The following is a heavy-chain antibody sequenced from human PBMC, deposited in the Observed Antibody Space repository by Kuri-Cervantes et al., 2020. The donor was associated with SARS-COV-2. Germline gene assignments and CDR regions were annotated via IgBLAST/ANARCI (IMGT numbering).Heavy chain of an antibody. Sequence: ASVKVSCKASGYTFTGYYMHWVRQAPGQGLEWMGWINPNSGGTNYAQKFQGRVTMTRDTSISTAYMELSRLRSDDTAVYYCARDFGVPAAFDFDYWGQGTLVTVSS. D-gene: IGHD2-2*01. CDR2: INPNSGGT. CDR1: GYTFTGYY. J-gene: IGHJ4*02. V-gene: IGHV1-2*02. CDR3: ARDFGVPAAFDFDY.